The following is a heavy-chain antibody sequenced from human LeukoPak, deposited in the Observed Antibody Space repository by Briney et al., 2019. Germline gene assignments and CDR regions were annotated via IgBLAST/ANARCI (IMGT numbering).Heavy chain of an antibody. CDR3: AKAITYYDILTGYRPLYYFDY. J-gene: IGHJ4*02. CDR1: GFTFSSYG. V-gene: IGHV3-23*01. CDR2: ISGSGGST. Sequence: GGSLRLSCAASGFTFSSYGMSWVRQVPGKGLEWVSAISGSGGSTYYADSVKGRFTISRDNSKNTLYLQMNSLRAEDTAVYYCAKAITYYDILTGYRPLYYFDYWGQGTLVTVSS. D-gene: IGHD3-9*01.